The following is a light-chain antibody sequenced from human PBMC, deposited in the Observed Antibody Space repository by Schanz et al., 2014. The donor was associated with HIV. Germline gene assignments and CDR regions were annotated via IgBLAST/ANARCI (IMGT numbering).Light chain of an antibody. V-gene: IGKV1-33*01. Sequence: DIQMTQSPSSLSASVGDRVTITCQASQDISKSLNWYQQKPGRAPKLLIYDASNLETGVPSRFSGSGSGTDFTLTISSVQPEDFASYFCQQSYSAPAITFGQGTRLEMK. CDR3: QQSYSAPAIT. CDR1: QDISKS. CDR2: DAS. J-gene: IGKJ5*01.